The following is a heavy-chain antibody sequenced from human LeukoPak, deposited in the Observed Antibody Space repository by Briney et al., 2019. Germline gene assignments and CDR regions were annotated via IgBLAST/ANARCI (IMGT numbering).Heavy chain of an antibody. CDR1: GFTFSNYA. CDR3: AKDRSGSPFDY. Sequence: GGSLRLSCAASGFTFSNYAVSWVRQAPGKGLEWVSGISGSGVATYSADSVKGRFTISRDNSKNTLYLQMNSLRAEDTAVYYCAKDRSGSPFDYWGQGTLVTVSS. D-gene: IGHD1-26*01. CDR2: ISGSGVAT. V-gene: IGHV3-23*01. J-gene: IGHJ4*02.